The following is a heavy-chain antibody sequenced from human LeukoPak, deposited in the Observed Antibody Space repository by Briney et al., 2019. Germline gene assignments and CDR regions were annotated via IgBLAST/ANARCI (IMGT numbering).Heavy chain of an antibody. V-gene: IGHV3-49*04. J-gene: IGHJ5*02. CDR2: IKSKTNGGRI. CDR1: GFNFGDYA. Sequence: PGGSLRLSCTGSGFNFGDYAMSWVRQAPGKGLEWVSFIKSKTNGGRIEYAASVKGRFTISRDDSKSVAYLQMNSLKTEDTAIHYCARAGRDYNYGFWWFDPWGQGTLVTVSS. D-gene: IGHD3/OR15-3a*01. CDR3: ARAGRDYNYGFWWFDP.